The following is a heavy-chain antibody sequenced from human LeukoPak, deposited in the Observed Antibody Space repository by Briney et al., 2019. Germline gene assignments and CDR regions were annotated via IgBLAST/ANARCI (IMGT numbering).Heavy chain of an antibody. D-gene: IGHD6-13*01. CDR2: ISISSNYI. V-gene: IGHV3-21*01. CDR1: GFTFSSYS. J-gene: IGHJ6*03. Sequence: GGSLRLSCAASGFTFSSYSMNWVRQAPGKGLEWVSSISISSNYIYYADSLKGRFTISRDNAKNSLYLQVNSLRAEDTALYYCAKDATAVPGTVYMDVWGKGTTVTISS. CDR3: AKDATAVPGTVYMDV.